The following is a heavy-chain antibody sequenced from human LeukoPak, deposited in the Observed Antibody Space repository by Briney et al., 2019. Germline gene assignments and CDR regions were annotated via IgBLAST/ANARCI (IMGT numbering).Heavy chain of an antibody. CDR1: GGTFSSYA. CDR3: ARDPRSLRYFDWSYFDY. V-gene: IGHV1-69*13. D-gene: IGHD3-9*01. J-gene: IGHJ4*02. CDR2: IIPIFGTA. Sequence: ASVKVSCKASGGTFSSYAISWVRQAPGQGLEWMGGIIPIFGTANYAQKFQGRVTITADESTSTAYMELSSLRSEDTAVYYCARDPRSLRYFDWSYFDYRGQGTLVTVSS.